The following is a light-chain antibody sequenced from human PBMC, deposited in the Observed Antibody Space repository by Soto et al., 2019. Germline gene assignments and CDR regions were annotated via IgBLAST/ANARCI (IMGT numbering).Light chain of an antibody. CDR1: QSISW. J-gene: IGKJ3*01. CDR2: KAS. CDR3: QQSFT. Sequence: DIQMTQSPSTLSASVGDRVTITCRASQSISWLAWYQQKPGKAPKLLIYKASSLESGVPSRFSGSGSGTEFTLTISSLQPDDFAPYYCQQSFTFGPGTKVDIK. V-gene: IGKV1-5*03.